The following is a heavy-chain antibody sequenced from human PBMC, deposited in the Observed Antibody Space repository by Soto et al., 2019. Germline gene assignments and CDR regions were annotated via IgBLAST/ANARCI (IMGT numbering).Heavy chain of an antibody. CDR3: ARWHSSSGYYGMDV. Sequence: SETLSLTCTVSGGSINNYYWSWIRQPPGKGLEWIAYIYYSGSTSYNPSFKSRVIVSVDTSRNQFALKLNSVTAADTAVYYCARWHSSSGYYGMDVWGQATTVTVSS. V-gene: IGHV4-59*01. D-gene: IGHD6-25*01. CDR1: GGSINNYY. J-gene: IGHJ6*02. CDR2: IYYSGST.